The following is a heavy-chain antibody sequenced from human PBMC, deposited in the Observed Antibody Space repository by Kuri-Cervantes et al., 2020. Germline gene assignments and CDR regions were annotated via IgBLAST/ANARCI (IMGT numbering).Heavy chain of an antibody. D-gene: IGHD3-10*01. CDR1: GGSISSYY. J-gene: IGHJ6*02. Sequence: SETLSLTCTVSGGSISSYYWSWIRQPPGKGLEWIGYIYYSGSASYNPSLKSRVTISVDTSKNQFSLKLSSVTAADTAVYYCARDKYGSGLFGMDVWGQGTTVTVSS. CDR3: ARDKYGSGLFGMDV. V-gene: IGHV4-59*12. CDR2: IYYSGSA.